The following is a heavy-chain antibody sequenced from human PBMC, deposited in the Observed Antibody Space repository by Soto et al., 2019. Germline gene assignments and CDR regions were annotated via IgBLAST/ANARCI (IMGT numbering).Heavy chain of an antibody. CDR1: GYTFTSYG. J-gene: IGHJ6*02. Sequence: GASVKVSCKASGYTFTSYGISWVRQAPGQGLEWMGWISAYNGNTNYAQKLQGRVTMTTDTSTSTAYMELRSLRSDDTAVYYCARVTLAPYYYYGMDVWGQGTTVTVSS. D-gene: IGHD3-16*01. CDR3: ARVTLAPYYYYGMDV. V-gene: IGHV1-18*04. CDR2: ISAYNGNT.